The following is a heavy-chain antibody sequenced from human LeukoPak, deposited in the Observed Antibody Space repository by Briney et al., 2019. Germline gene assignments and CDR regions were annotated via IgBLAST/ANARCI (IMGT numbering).Heavy chain of an antibody. V-gene: IGHV3-21*01. CDR3: ARDRYGDYYFDY. D-gene: IGHD4-17*01. Sequence: GGSLRLSCAASGFTFSSYSMNWVRQAPGKGLEWVSSISSSSSSYIYYADSVKGRFTISRDNAKNSLYLQMNSLRAEDTAVYYCARDRYGDYYFDYWGQGTLVTVSS. CDR1: GFTFSSYS. CDR2: ISSSSSSYI. J-gene: IGHJ4*02.